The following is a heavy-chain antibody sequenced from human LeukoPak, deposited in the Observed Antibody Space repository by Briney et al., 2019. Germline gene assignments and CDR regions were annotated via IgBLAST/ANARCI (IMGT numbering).Heavy chain of an antibody. J-gene: IGHJ3*02. CDR2: IKEDGSEK. CDR3: ARDQVLAMIGVLQGAFDI. CDR1: GFTFRRYW. V-gene: IGHV3-7*01. D-gene: IGHD3-22*01. Sequence: GGSLRLSCAASGFTFRRYWMSWGRQAPGKGLEWVANIKEDGSEKYYVDSVKGRFTISRDNDTKSLYLQMNSLRAEDTAVYYCARDQVLAMIGVLQGAFDIWGQGTMVTVSS.